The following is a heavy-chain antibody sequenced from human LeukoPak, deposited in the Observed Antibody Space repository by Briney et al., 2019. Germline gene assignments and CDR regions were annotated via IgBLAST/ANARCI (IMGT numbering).Heavy chain of an antibody. Sequence: VASVKVSCKASGYTFTAYFIHWVRQTPGQGLEWMGCINANTGATYFAQRFQGRVTMTRDTSISTAYMELSRLRSDDTAVYYCARFPMTTVTTWIDPWGQGTLVTVSS. D-gene: IGHD4-17*01. CDR3: ARFPMTTVTTWIDP. CDR1: GYTFTAYF. CDR2: INANTGAT. V-gene: IGHV1-2*02. J-gene: IGHJ5*02.